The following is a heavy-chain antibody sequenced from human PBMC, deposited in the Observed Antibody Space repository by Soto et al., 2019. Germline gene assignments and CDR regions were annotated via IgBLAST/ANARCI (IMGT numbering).Heavy chain of an antibody. J-gene: IGHJ5*02. CDR2: ISHDGSNK. D-gene: IGHD3-10*01. CDR3: SKDYGVFNNWFDA. Sequence: GGSLRLSCAASGFTFSSYGMHWVRQAPGKGLEWVAIISHDGSNKDYADSVKGRFTISRDNSKNTLYLQMNTLRAEDTAVYYCSKDYGVFNNWFDAWGQGTLVTVSS. V-gene: IGHV3-30*18. CDR1: GFTFSSYG.